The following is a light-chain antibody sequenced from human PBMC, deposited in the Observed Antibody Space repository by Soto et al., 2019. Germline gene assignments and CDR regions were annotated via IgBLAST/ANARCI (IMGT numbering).Light chain of an antibody. CDR3: QHYNNLRYT. CDR1: QDISVY. CDR2: DAS. Sequence: DIQMTQSPSSLSASVGDRVTITCQASQDISVYLNWYQQKPGKAPQLLISDASNLEKGVPPRFSGSGSGTDFTFSISSLQPDDFATYYGQHYNNLRYTFGQGTKLEIK. V-gene: IGKV1-33*01. J-gene: IGKJ2*01.